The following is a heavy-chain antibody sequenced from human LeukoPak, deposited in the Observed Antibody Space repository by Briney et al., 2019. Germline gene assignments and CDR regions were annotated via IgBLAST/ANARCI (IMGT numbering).Heavy chain of an antibody. V-gene: IGHV3-30*18. J-gene: IGHJ3*02. CDR1: GFTFSSYG. CDR3: AKDDTGVDIVVVPAAHGHAFDI. D-gene: IGHD2-2*03. Sequence: GGSLRLSCAASGFTFSSYGMHWVRQAPGKGLEWVAVISYDGSNKYYADSVKGRFTISRDNSKNTLYLQMNSLRAEDTAVYYCAKDDTGVDIVVVPAAHGHAFDIWGQGTMVTVSS. CDR2: ISYDGSNK.